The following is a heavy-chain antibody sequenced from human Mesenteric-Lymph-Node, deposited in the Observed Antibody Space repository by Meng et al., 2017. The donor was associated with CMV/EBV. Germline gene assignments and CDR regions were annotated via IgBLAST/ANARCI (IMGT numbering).Heavy chain of an antibody. D-gene: IGHD3-3*01. V-gene: IGHV4-61*01. Sequence: SETLSLTCTVSGGSVSSGSYYWSWIRQPPGKGLEWIGYIYYSGSTNYNPSLKSRVTISVDTSKNQFSLKLSSVTAADTAMYYCARDTLYYDFWSGSDTYYYYYGMDVWGQGTTVTVSS. J-gene: IGHJ6*02. CDR3: ARDTLYYDFWSGSDTYYYYYGMDV. CDR1: GGSVSSGSYY. CDR2: IYYSGST.